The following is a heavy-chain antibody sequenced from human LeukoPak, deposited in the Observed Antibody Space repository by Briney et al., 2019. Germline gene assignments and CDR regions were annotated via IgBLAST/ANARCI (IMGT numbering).Heavy chain of an antibody. V-gene: IGHV4-34*01. J-gene: IGHJ4*02. D-gene: IGHD1-7*01. Sequence: SETLSLTCAVYGGSFSGYYWSWIRQPPGKGLGWIGEINHSGSTNYNPSLKSRVTISVDTSKNQFSLKLSSVTAADTAVYYCARINWNYGTTDVYWGQGTLVTVSS. CDR1: GGSFSGYY. CDR2: INHSGST. CDR3: ARINWNYGTTDVY.